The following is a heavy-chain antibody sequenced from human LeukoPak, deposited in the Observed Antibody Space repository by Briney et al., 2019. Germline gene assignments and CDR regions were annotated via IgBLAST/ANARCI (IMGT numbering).Heavy chain of an antibody. V-gene: IGHV3-21*01. J-gene: IGHJ4*02. D-gene: IGHD1-14*01. CDR1: GFTFSSYA. Sequence: GGSLRLSCAASGFTFSSYAMSWVRQAPGKGLEGVSSIISCSRYIYYADSVKGRFTISSDNAKNSLYLQMNSLRAEDTAVYYCARGDLHRPYWGQGTLVTVSS. CDR2: IISCSRYI. CDR3: ARGDLHRPY.